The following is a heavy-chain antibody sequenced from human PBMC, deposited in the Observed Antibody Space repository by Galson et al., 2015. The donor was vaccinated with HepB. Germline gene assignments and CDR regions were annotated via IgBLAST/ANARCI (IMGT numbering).Heavy chain of an antibody. CDR3: VKEGIWRGFLVGGFDV. Sequence: SLRLSCAASGFRFTHYAIHWVRQAPGKGLQYVSSISNDGQRIQYTDSVKGRFTISRDNSKNTVDLQMSSLKVEDTALYYCVKEGIWRGFLVGGFDVWGRGTPVIVSS. J-gene: IGHJ3*01. V-gene: IGHV3-64D*06. D-gene: IGHD3-3*01. CDR1: GFRFTHYA. CDR2: ISNDGQRI.